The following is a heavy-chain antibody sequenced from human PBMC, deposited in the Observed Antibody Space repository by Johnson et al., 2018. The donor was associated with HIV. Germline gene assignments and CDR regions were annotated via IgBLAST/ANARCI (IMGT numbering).Heavy chain of an antibody. CDR1: GFTFATYG. J-gene: IGHJ3*02. V-gene: IGHV3-33*01. CDR3: ARAGAVGFDAFDI. D-gene: IGHD6-19*01. CDR2: IWYDGSNK. Sequence: QVQLVESGGGVVQPGSSLRLSCPASGFTFATYGMHWVRQAPGKALEWVAVIWYDGSNKYYADSVKGRFTISRDNSKNTLYLQMNSLRAEDTAVYYCARAGAVGFDAFDIWGQGTMVTVSS.